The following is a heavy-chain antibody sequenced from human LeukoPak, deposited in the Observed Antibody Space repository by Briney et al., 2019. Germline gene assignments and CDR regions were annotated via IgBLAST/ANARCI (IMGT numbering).Heavy chain of an antibody. CDR1: GGSISSSNYY. D-gene: IGHD5-24*01. J-gene: IGHJ5*02. Sequence: SETLSLTCTVSGGSISSSNYYWGWIRQPPGKGLEWIGSIYYSGSTYYNPSLKSRVAISVDTSKNQFSLKLSSVTAADTAVYYCARGGYNWAPFPGCWFDPWGQGTLVTVSS. CDR3: ARGGYNWAPFPGCWFDP. CDR2: IYYSGST. V-gene: IGHV4-39*01.